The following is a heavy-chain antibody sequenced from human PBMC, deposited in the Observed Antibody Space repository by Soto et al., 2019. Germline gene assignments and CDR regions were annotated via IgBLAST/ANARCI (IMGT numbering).Heavy chain of an antibody. CDR1: GYSFTDYH. V-gene: IGHV1-2*04. CDR3: ARGDSTDCSNGVCSFFYNHDMDV. J-gene: IGHJ6*02. CDR2: INPKSGGT. D-gene: IGHD2-8*01. Sequence: ASVKVSCKASGYSFTDYHIHWVRQAPGQGLEWLGRINPKSGGTSTAQKFQGWVTMTTDTSISTASMELTRLTSDDTAIYYCARGDSTDCSNGVCSFFYNHDMDVWGQGTTVTVTS.